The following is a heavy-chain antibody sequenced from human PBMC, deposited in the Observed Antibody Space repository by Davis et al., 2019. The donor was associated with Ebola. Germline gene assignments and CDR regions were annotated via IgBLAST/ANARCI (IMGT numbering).Heavy chain of an antibody. Sequence: ASVKVSCKASGYTFTSYGISWVRQAPGQGLEWMGWINPNSGGTNYAQKFQGRVTMTRDTSISTAYMELSRLRSDETAVYYCARVGAHPICIAAAGCFDYWGQGTLVTVSS. J-gene: IGHJ4*02. CDR2: INPNSGGT. V-gene: IGHV1-2*02. D-gene: IGHD6-13*01. CDR3: ARVGAHPICIAAAGCFDY. CDR1: GYTFTSYG.